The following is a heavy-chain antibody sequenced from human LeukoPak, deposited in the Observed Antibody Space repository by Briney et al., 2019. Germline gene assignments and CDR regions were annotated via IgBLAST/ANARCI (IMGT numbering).Heavy chain of an antibody. CDR2: IRYDGSNK. J-gene: IGHJ4*02. D-gene: IGHD2-8*02. CDR3: AKTGGDSTGGDY. CDR1: GFTFSSYG. Sequence: GGSLRLSCAASGFTFSSYGMHWVRQAPGKGLGWVAFIRYDGSNKYYADSVKGRFTISRDNSKNTLYLQMNSLRAEDTAVYYCAKTGGDSTGGDYWGQGTLVTVSS. V-gene: IGHV3-30*02.